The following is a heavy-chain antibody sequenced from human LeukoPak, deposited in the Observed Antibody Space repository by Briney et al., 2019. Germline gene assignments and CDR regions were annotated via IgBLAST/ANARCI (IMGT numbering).Heavy chain of an antibody. Sequence: SETLSLTCTVSGGSISSGSYYWSWIRQPAGKGLEWIGRIYTSGSTNYNPSLKSRVTISVDTSKNQFSLKLSSVTAADTAVYYCARLPRPAEGDAFDIWGQGTMVTVSS. D-gene: IGHD2-2*01. CDR2: IYTSGST. CDR3: ARLPRPAEGDAFDI. CDR1: GGSISSGSYY. V-gene: IGHV4-61*02. J-gene: IGHJ3*02.